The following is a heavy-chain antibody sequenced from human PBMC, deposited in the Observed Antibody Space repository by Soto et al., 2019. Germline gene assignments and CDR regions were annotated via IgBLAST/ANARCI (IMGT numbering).Heavy chain of an antibody. CDR2: LIVILGTT. V-gene: IGHV1-69*01. Sequence: QVQLVQSGAEVRKPGSSVKVSCQSFGGSFSSYAFSWVRQAPGQGLEWMGGLIVILGTTDYAQKFKGRVTLTADEGTSTAYMEVSSLESEDTARYYCASGYYDSSGYSIDYWGQGTQVTVSS. CDR3: ASGYYDSSGYSIDY. CDR1: GGSFSSYA. J-gene: IGHJ4*02. D-gene: IGHD3-22*01.